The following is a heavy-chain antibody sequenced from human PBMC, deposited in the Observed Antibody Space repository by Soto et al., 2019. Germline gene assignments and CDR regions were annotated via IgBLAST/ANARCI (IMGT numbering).Heavy chain of an antibody. D-gene: IGHD5-18*01. J-gene: IGHJ6*02. CDR3: TTDIQSPGQLWTTYYYYGMDV. CDR2: IKSKTDGGTT. CDR1: GFTFSNAW. Sequence: EVQLVESGGGLVKPGGSLRLSCAASGFTFSNAWMSWVRQAPGKGLEWVGRIKSKTDGGTTDYAAPVKGRFTISRDDLKNTLYLQMNSLKTEDTAVYYCTTDIQSPGQLWTTYYYYGMDVWGQGTTVTVSS. V-gene: IGHV3-15*01.